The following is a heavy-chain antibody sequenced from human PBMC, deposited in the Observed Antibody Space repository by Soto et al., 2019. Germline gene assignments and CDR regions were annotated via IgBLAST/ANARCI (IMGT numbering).Heavy chain of an antibody. CDR2: ISYDGSNK. CDR3: AKVVTTSDY. V-gene: IGHV3-30*18. D-gene: IGHD4-17*01. Sequence: QVQLVESGGGVVQPGRSLRLSCAASGFTFSSYGMHWVRQAPGKGLEWVAVISYDGSNKYYADSVKGRFTISRDNSKNTLYLQMNSLRAEDTAVYYCAKVVTTSDYWGQGTLVTVSS. J-gene: IGHJ4*02. CDR1: GFTFSSYG.